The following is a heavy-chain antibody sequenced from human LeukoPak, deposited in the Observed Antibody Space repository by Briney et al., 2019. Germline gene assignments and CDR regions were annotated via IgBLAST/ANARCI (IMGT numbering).Heavy chain of an antibody. V-gene: IGHV3-23*01. CDR1: GFTFSSYG. Sequence: GGSLRLSCAASGFTFSSYGMSWVRQAPGKGLEWVSSFSTSGGSTYYADSVKGRFTVSRDNSKNTLFLQMNSLRAEDTAVYYCAKDRYSGYDYAYYYYGMDVWGQGTTVTVSS. CDR3: AKDRYSGYDYAYYYYGMDV. D-gene: IGHD5-12*01. CDR2: FSTSGGST. J-gene: IGHJ6*02.